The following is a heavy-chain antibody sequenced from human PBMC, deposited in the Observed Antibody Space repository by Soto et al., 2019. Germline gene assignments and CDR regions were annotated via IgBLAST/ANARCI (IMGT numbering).Heavy chain of an antibody. CDR3: AKEKSVTNSGYDAFDI. CDR2: INSGGSSI. V-gene: IGHV3-48*03. Sequence: EVQLVESGGGLVQPGGSLRLSCAASGFTFSSYEMDWVRQAPGKGLEWVAYINSGGSSIYYGDSVKGRFTISRDNAKNSLYLKMNSLRAEDTAVYYCAKEKSVTNSGYDAFDIWGQGTMVTVS. J-gene: IGHJ3*02. CDR1: GFTFSSYE. D-gene: IGHD1-1*01.